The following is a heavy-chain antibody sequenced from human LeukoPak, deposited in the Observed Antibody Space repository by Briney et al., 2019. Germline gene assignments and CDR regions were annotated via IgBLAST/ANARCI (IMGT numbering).Heavy chain of an antibody. Sequence: SETLSLTCTVSNGSISNYYWSWIRQPPGRGLEWIGHIYYSGSTNYSPSLKSRVTISVDSSKNQFSLKLTSVTAADTAMYYCARHFASFDSWGQGTLVTVSS. J-gene: IGHJ4*02. CDR1: NGSISNYY. V-gene: IGHV4-59*08. CDR2: IYYSGST. CDR3: ARHFASFDS.